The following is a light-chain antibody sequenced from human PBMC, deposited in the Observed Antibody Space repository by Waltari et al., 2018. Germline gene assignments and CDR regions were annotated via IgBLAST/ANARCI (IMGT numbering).Light chain of an antibody. CDR2: GGS. V-gene: IGLV2-23*01. J-gene: IGLJ2*01. CDR3: CSYAGSSPHVI. CDR1: SSDVGSYKF. Sequence: QSALTQPASVSGSPGQSITISCTGRSSDVGSYKFVSWYQQHPGNAPQLMIYGGSQRPSGVSNRFSGSKSGNTASLTISGLRAEDEADYYCCSYAGSSPHVIFGGGTKLTVL.